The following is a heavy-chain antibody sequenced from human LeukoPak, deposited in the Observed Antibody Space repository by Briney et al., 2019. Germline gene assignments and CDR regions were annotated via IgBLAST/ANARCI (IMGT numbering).Heavy chain of an antibody. D-gene: IGHD3-3*01. CDR3: ARDRAWSYFDS. J-gene: IGHJ4*02. V-gene: IGHV3-30*03. CDR2: ISTDANRK. Sequence: PGGSLRLSCVPSAFSFSSHGMLWVRQAPGKGLEWVAVISTDANRKYYAYSVEGRFTISRDNSKNTLYLQMDSLRPEDTAVYYCARDRAWSYFDSWGQGTLVTVSS. CDR1: AFSFSSHG.